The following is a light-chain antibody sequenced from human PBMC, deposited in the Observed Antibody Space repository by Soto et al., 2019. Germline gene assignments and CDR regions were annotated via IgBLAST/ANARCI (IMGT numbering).Light chain of an antibody. V-gene: IGKV1-17*01. CDR1: KAIRKD. Sequence: DIQLTQSPSSLSASVGDRVTIPCRASKAIRKDLGWNHQKPGKAPKRLIYAASSLQSGVPSRFSGSGSGTEFTLTISSLQPEDFATYYCLQHNDYPRTFGQGTKVEIK. J-gene: IGKJ1*01. CDR3: LQHNDYPRT. CDR2: AAS.